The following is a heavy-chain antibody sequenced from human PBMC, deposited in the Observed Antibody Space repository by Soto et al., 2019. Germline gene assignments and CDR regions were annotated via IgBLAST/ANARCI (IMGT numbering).Heavy chain of an antibody. Sequence: ASVKVSCKASGYTFSSYDIHWVRRATGQGLEWMGWMNANSGNTGSAQRFQGRVTMTWNTATSTAYMEMSRMRSDDTAVYYCARGYYDRTGYYPIDYWGPGTLVTVSS. CDR3: ARGYYDRTGYYPIDY. CDR2: MNANSGNT. CDR1: GYTFSSYD. J-gene: IGHJ4*02. D-gene: IGHD3-22*01. V-gene: IGHV1-8*01.